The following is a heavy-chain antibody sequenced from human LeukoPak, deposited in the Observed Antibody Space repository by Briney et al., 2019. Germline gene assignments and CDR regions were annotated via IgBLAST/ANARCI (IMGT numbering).Heavy chain of an antibody. CDR3: AKAYSSDNYFDY. Sequence: GGSLRLSCAASGFTFSSYGMHWVRQAPGKGLEWVAFIRYDGSNKYYADSVKGRFTISRDNAENSLYLQMNSLRAEDTALYYCAKAYSSDNYFDYWGQGPLVTVSS. CDR2: IRYDGSNK. V-gene: IGHV3-30*02. CDR1: GFTFSSYG. D-gene: IGHD6-25*01. J-gene: IGHJ4*02.